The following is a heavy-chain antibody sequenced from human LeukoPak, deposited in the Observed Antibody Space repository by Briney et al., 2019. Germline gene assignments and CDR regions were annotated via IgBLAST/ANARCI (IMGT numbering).Heavy chain of an antibody. D-gene: IGHD7-27*01. V-gene: IGHV3-7*01. Sequence: GGSLRLSCAASGFTFSSYWMSWVRQAPGKLLDLLANIKQDGSEKYYVDSVKGRFTISRDNAKNSLYLQMNSLRAEDTAVYYCAREAGEEGAYYFDYWGQGTLVTVSS. CDR1: GFTFSSYW. J-gene: IGHJ4*02. CDR2: IKQDGSEK. CDR3: AREAGEEGAYYFDY.